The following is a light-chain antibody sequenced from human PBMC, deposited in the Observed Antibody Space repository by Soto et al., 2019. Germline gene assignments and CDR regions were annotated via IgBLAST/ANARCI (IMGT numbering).Light chain of an antibody. Sequence: QSVLTQPASVSGSPGQSIAISCTGTSSDVGGYNSVSWYQQHPGKAPKLMIYDVTNRPSGVSNRFSGSKSGNTASLTISGLQAEDEADHYCSSYASGGTYVFGTGTKVTVL. CDR2: DVT. V-gene: IGLV2-14*01. CDR1: SSDVGGYNS. CDR3: SSYASGGTYV. J-gene: IGLJ1*01.